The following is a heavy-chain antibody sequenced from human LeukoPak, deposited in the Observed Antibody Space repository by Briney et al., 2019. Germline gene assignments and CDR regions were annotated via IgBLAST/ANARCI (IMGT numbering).Heavy chain of an antibody. CDR3: AKDPNPLYDLWSGYK. D-gene: IGHD3-3*01. CDR1: GFTFTGHT. J-gene: IGHJ4*02. Sequence: HPGGSLRLSCATPGFTFTGHTMTWFRPAPGEGLGWVSIIGGRDDRTYYADYVEGRFAISRDTSKNILYLQMNSLRAEDTAVYYCAKDPNPLYDLWSGYKWGQGTLVTVSS. CDR2: IGGRDDRT. V-gene: IGHV3-23*01.